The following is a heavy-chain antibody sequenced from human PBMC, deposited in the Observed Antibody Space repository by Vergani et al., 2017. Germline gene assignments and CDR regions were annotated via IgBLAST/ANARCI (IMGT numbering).Heavy chain of an antibody. V-gene: IGHV1-18*01. CDR3: ARDGYDFWSGYLTAFDY. D-gene: IGHD3-3*01. Sequence: QVQLVQSGAEVKKPGASVKVSCKASGYTFTSYGISWVRQAPGQGLEWMGWSSAYNGNTNYAQKLQGRVTMTTDKSTSTAYMALRSLRSDDTAVYYCARDGYDFWSGYLTAFDYWGQGTLVTVSS. CDR1: GYTFTSYG. J-gene: IGHJ4*02. CDR2: SSAYNGNT.